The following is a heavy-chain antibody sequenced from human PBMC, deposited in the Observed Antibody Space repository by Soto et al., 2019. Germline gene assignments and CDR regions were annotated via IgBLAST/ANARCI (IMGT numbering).Heavy chain of an antibody. Sequence: QVQLVQSGAEAKKPGSSVKVSCEASGGTFSGHAISWVRQAPGQGPEWKGGLIPLFGTTQHAQNFQDRLTITADKSTSTAYMELTSLRFEDTAIYYCARGPNWGYRFDSWGQGTLVTVSS. CDR2: LIPLFGTT. V-gene: IGHV1-69*06. CDR3: ARGPNWGYRFDS. CDR1: GGTFSGHA. J-gene: IGHJ4*02. D-gene: IGHD7-27*01.